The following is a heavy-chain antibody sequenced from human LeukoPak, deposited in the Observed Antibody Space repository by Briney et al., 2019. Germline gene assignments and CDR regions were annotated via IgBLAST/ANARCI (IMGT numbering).Heavy chain of an antibody. J-gene: IGHJ4*02. CDR2: ISGSGGST. CDR3: ANLVGGISSLL. Sequence: GGSLRLSCAASGFTFSSYAMSWVRQAPGKGLEWVSAISGSGGSTYYADSVKGRFTISRDNSKNTLYLQMNSLRAEDTAVYCCANLVGGISSLLWGQGTLVTVSS. D-gene: IGHD3-16*01. V-gene: IGHV3-23*01. CDR1: GFTFSSYA.